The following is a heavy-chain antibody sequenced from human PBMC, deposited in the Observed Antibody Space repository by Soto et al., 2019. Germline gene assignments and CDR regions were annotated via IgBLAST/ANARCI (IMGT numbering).Heavy chain of an antibody. CDR1: GFTFSSYA. V-gene: IGHV3-23*01. D-gene: IGHD3-22*01. Sequence: LRLSCAASGFTFSSYAMSWVRQAPGKRLEWVSSISGSGGSTYYADSVKGRFTISRDNSKNTLYLQMNSLRAEDTAVYYCARARDYDTHGFDYWGQGTLVTVSS. CDR3: ARARDYDTHGFDY. CDR2: ISGSGGST. J-gene: IGHJ4*02.